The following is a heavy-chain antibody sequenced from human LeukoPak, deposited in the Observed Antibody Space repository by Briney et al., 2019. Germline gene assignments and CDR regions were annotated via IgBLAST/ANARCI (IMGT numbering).Heavy chain of an antibody. CDR3: ARAMPHDNWFDP. Sequence: GGSLRLSCAASGLTFNSYWMHWVRQVAGKGPVWVARINGDASNTTYADSVKGRFTISRDNAKNTLYLQMNSLRVDDTAVYYCARAMPHDNWFDPWGQGSLVTVSP. CDR1: GLTFNSYW. CDR2: INGDASNT. D-gene: IGHD2-2*01. V-gene: IGHV3-74*03. J-gene: IGHJ5*02.